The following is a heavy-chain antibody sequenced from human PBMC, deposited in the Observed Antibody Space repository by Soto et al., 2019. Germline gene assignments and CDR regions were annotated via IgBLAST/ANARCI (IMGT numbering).Heavy chain of an antibody. D-gene: IGHD3-10*01. J-gene: IGHJ6*02. V-gene: IGHV2-5*02. CDR1: GFSLNTGGVG. Sequence: ITLKESGPTLVKPTQTLTLTCTFSGFSLNTGGVGVGWVRQPRGKAMKWLALIYWDDDERYRPSLRSRLNITKDTINNQVVLTMTNMDTEDTATYYCVRNWRYYGGDYYYGMDAWGQGTTVTVSS. CDR2: IYWDDDE. CDR3: VRNWRYYGGDYYYGMDA.